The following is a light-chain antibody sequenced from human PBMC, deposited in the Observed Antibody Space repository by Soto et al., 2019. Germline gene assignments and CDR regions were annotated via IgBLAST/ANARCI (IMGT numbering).Light chain of an antibody. CDR3: SSYTSSSTPYV. CDR1: SSDVGGYNY. J-gene: IGLJ1*01. V-gene: IGLV2-14*01. CDR2: DVS. Sequence: QSVLTQPASVSGSPGQSITISCTGTSSDVGGYNYVSWYQQHPGKAPKLMIYDVSNRPSGVSNRFSGSKSGNTASLTISGLQAEDEPDYYRSSYTSSSTPYVFGTGTTVTVL.